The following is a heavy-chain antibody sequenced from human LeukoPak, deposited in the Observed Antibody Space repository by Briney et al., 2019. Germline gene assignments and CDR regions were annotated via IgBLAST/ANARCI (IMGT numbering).Heavy chain of an antibody. J-gene: IGHJ4*02. V-gene: IGHV3-30*04. CDR3: AKDEWELEFYY. CDR2: ISYDGSNK. D-gene: IGHD1-26*01. Sequence: GGSLRLSCAASGFTFSSYAMHWVRQAPGKGLEWVAVISYDGSNKYYADSVKGRFTISRDNSKNTLYLQMNSLRAEDTAVYYCAKDEWELEFYYWGQGTLVTVSS. CDR1: GFTFSSYA.